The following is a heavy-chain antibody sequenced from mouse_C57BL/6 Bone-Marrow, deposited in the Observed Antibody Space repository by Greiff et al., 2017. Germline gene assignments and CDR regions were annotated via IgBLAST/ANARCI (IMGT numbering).Heavy chain of an antibody. D-gene: IGHD2-5*01. Sequence: QVQLKESGAELARPGASVQLSCKASGYTFTSYGLSWVKQRTGQGLEWLGAIYPRSGNTYYNETFKGKATLTADKSSSTAYMELRSLTSEDSAVYFCVYYSNSYYLDYWGQGTTLTVSS. CDR2: IYPRSGNT. CDR3: VYYSNSYYLDY. V-gene: IGHV1-81*01. J-gene: IGHJ2*01. CDR1: GYTFTSYG.